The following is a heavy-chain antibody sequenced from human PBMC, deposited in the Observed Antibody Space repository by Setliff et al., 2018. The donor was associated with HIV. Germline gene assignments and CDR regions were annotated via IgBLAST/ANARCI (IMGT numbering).Heavy chain of an antibody. D-gene: IGHD1-1*01. CDR3: ARETRPGLTRSGFDY. CDR2: ISSSGTTI. CDR1: GFTFSNYE. Sequence: HPGGSLRLSCAASGFTFSNYEMNWVRQAPGKGLEWVSYISSSGTTIYYADSVKGRFTISRDNAKNSLYLQMNSLRAEDTAVYYCARETRPGLTRSGFDYWGQGTLVTVSS. V-gene: IGHV3-48*03. J-gene: IGHJ4*02.